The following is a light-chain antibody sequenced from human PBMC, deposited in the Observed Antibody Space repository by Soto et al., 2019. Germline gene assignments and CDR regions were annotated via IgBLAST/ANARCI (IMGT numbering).Light chain of an antibody. CDR3: CSYAGGSYV. J-gene: IGLJ1*01. Sequence: QSPLTLPRSVSGSPGQSLTISCTGTISDVGGYSYVSWYQQHPGKAPKPMIYDVSERPSGVPDRFSGYKSGNTASLSISGLQAEDEADYYCCSYAGGSYVFGTGTKVTVL. V-gene: IGLV2-11*01. CDR2: DVS. CDR1: ISDVGGYSY.